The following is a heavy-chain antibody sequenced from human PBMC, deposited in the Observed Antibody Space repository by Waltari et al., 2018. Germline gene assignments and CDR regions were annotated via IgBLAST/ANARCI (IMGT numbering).Heavy chain of an antibody. Sequence: EEQLVESGGGLVQPGGSLRLSCAASGFILSNYWIPWVRQAPGKGLVLVSRRSGSGSNANYADAVSGRFTISRDNAKNTAYLQMNSLTVEDTAVYYCAKYSSSSGGADWYFDLWGRGSLLTVSS. J-gene: IGHJ2*01. CDR3: AKYSSSSGGADWYFDL. CDR2: RSGSGSNA. CDR1: GFILSNYW. V-gene: IGHV3-74*01. D-gene: IGHD4-4*01.